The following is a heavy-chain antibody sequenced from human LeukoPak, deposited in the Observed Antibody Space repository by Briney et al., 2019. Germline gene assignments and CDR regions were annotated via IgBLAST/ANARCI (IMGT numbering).Heavy chain of an antibody. V-gene: IGHV3-48*04. J-gene: IGHJ4*02. D-gene: IGHD4-17*01. Sequence: GGSLRLSCAASGFTFSSYSMNWVRQAPGKGLEWVSYISSSSSTIYYADSVKGRFTISRDNAKNSLYLQMNSLRAEDTAVYYCATSIGALDHWGRGTLVTVSS. CDR3: ATSIGALDH. CDR2: ISSSSSTI. CDR1: GFTFSSYS.